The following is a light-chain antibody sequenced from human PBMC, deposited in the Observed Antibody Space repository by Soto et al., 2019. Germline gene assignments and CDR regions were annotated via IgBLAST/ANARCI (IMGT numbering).Light chain of an antibody. J-gene: IGKJ1*01. CDR3: QDYNKWPPWT. Sequence: EIVMTQSPATLSVSPGDIAALSGRCSQYISSNLAWYQQKPGQPPRLLIYGASTRATGVPARFSGSGSGTDFTLTISSLQSEDFAVYYCQDYNKWPPWTFGQGTKVDIK. CDR2: GAS. CDR1: QYISSN. V-gene: IGKV3-15*01.